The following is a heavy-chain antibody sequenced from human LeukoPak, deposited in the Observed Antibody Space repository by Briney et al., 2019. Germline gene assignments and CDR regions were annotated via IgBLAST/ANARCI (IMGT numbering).Heavy chain of an antibody. CDR3: ARGLGAHGAFDI. Sequence: GGSLRLSCAASGFTFSDYYMNWVRQAPGKGLEWVSYISSSSSTIYYADSVKGRFTISRDNAKNSLYLQMNSLRAEDTAVYYCARGLGAHGAFDIWSQGTMVTVSS. CDR1: GFTFSDYY. J-gene: IGHJ3*02. V-gene: IGHV3-48*01. D-gene: IGHD3-9*01. CDR2: ISSSSSTI.